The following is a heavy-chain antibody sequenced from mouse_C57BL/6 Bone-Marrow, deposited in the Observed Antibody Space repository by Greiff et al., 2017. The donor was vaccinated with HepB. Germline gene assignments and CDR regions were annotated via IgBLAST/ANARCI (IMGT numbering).Heavy chain of an antibody. D-gene: IGHD1-1*01. J-gene: IGHJ3*01. CDR2: IDPSDSYT. CDR3: AREDYYGSSYGAY. Sequence: VQLQQPGAELVMPGASVKLSCKASGYTFTSYWMHWVKQRPGQGLEWIGEIDPSDSYTNYNQKFKGKSTLTVDKSSSTAYMQLSSLTSEDSAVYYCAREDYYGSSYGAYWGQGTLVTVSA. V-gene: IGHV1-69*01. CDR1: GYTFTSYW.